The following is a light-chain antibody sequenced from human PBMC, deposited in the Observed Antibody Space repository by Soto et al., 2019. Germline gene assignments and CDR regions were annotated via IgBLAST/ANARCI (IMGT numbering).Light chain of an antibody. V-gene: IGKV1-39*01. Sequence: DIQMTQSPSSLSASVGDRVTITCRASQSISSYLNWYQQKPGKAPKLLIYAASSLQSGVPSRFSGSGSGTDFTLTSSSLQPEDFATYYCQQSYSTLITFCGGTKVEIK. CDR2: AAS. J-gene: IGKJ4*01. CDR3: QQSYSTLIT. CDR1: QSISSY.